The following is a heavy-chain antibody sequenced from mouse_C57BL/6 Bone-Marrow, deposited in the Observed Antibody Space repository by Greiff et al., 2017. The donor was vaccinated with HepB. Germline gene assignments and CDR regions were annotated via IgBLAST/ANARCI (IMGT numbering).Heavy chain of an antibody. CDR1: GYAFSSSW. CDR2: IYPGDGDT. D-gene: IGHD1-1*01. V-gene: IGHV1-82*01. CDR3: ARGYYGSSYDY. Sequence: VQLVESGPELVKPGASVKISCKASGYAFSSSWMNWVKQRPGKGLEWIGRIYPGDGDTNYNGKFKGKATLTADKSSSTAYMQLRSLTSEDSAVYFCARGYYGSSYDYWGQGTTLTVSS. J-gene: IGHJ2*01.